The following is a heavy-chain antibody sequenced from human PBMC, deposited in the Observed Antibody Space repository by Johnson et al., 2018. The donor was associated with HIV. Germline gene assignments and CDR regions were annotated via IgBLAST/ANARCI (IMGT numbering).Heavy chain of an antibody. CDR3: ARDATPWGGDYVGYTFDL. Sequence: VQLVESGGGLVQTGGSLRLSCAASGFSLSNYWMSWVRQAPGKGLECLSYIPSSGSSVYSADSVKGRFTISRDNARASLFLRINSLRADDSSVYYCARDATPWGGDYVGYTFDLWGQGTVVTVSS. J-gene: IGHJ3*01. V-gene: IGHV3-48*01. CDR1: GFSLSNYW. CDR2: IPSSGSSV. D-gene: IGHD4-17*01.